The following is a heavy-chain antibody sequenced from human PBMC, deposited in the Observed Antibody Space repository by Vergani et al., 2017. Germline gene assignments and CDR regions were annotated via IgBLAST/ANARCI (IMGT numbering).Heavy chain of an antibody. V-gene: IGHV4-39*01. CDR1: GTSISGSSDY. CDR2: IFYTGTS. Sequence: QLQLQESGPGLLKPSETLSLTCSVSGTSISGSSDYWGWIRQPPGKGLEWIGSIFYTGTSYYNPSLESRATNSVNTSKNQFSLKLKSVTAADTAVYYCARQFWGGGGYRFDPWGQGTLVTVSS. J-gene: IGHJ5*02. D-gene: IGHD5-18*01. CDR3: ARQFWGGGGYRFDP.